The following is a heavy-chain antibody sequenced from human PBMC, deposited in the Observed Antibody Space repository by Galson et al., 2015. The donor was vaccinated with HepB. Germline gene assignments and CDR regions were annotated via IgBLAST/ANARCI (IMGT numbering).Heavy chain of an antibody. CDR1: GFTFSNAW. V-gene: IGHV3-15*01. J-gene: IGHJ6*02. D-gene: IGHD3-22*01. CDR2: IKSKTDGGTT. Sequence: SLRLSCAASGFTFSNAWMSWVRQAPGKGLEWVGRIKSKTDGGTTDYAAPVKARFTISRDDSKNTLYLQMYSLKTEDTAVYYCTTDASSAYYYGYYYGMDVWGQGTTVTVSS. CDR3: TTDASSAYYYGYYYGMDV.